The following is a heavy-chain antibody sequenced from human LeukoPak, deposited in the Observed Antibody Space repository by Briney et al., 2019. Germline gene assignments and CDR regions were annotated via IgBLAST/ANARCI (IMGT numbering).Heavy chain of an antibody. V-gene: IGHV3-7*01. CDR2: IKQDGSEK. Sequence: GGSLRLSCAASGFTFSSYWMSWVRQAPGKGLEWVANIKQDGSEKYYVDSVKGRFTISRDNAKNSLYLQMNSLRAEDTAVYYCARGNVVGATRPFDYWGQGTLVTVSS. CDR3: ARGNVVGATRPFDY. J-gene: IGHJ4*02. D-gene: IGHD1-26*01. CDR1: GFTFSSYW.